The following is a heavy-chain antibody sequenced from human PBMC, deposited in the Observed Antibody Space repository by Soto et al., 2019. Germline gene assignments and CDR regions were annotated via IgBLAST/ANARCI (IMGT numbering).Heavy chain of an antibody. CDR3: ARVSYCGGDCYDAFDI. Sequence: GASVKVSCKASGYTFTSYGISWVRQAPGQRLEWMGWIGAYNGNTNYAQKLQGRVTMTTDTSTSTAYMELRSLRSDDTAVYYCARVSYCGGDCYDAFDIWGQGTMVTVSS. CDR2: IGAYNGNT. CDR1: GYTFTSYG. J-gene: IGHJ3*02. D-gene: IGHD2-21*02. V-gene: IGHV1-18*01.